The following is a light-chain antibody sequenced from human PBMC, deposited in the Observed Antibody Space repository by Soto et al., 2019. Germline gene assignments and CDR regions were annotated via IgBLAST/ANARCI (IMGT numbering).Light chain of an antibody. CDR3: QQYNNWPRAT. CDR1: QSVNSR. V-gene: IGKV3-15*01. J-gene: IGKJ1*01. CDR2: GAS. Sequence: EIVLTQSPGTLSLSPGERATLSCRASQSVNSRLAWYQHKPGQAPRLLIYGASTRATGIPARFSGSGSGTEFTLTISSLQSEDFAVYYCQQYNNWPRATFGQGTKVDIK.